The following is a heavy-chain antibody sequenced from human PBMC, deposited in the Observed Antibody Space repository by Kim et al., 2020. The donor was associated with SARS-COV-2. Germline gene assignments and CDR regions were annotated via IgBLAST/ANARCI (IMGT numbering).Heavy chain of an antibody. Sequence: GGSLRLSCAASGFIVSSTYMNWVRQAPGKGLEWVALIYSGGSIQYADSVKGRFIISRDISKNTLYLQLNSLRAEDTAMYYCVRGGSYRFLDWGQGTLVTVSS. D-gene: IGHD3-10*01. J-gene: IGHJ4*02. CDR1: GFIVSSTY. CDR3: VRGGSYRFLD. V-gene: IGHV3-53*05. CDR2: IYSGGSI.